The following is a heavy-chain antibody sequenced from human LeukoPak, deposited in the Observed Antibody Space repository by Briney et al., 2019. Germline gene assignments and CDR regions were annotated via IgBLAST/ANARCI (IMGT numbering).Heavy chain of an antibody. J-gene: IGHJ4*02. CDR2: IYHSGSP. V-gene: IGHV4-61*09. CDR3: ARGVIAAGGNDFDY. D-gene: IGHD6-13*01. CDR1: GGSISSGSYY. Sequence: SQTLSLTSTVSGGSISSGSYYWRWIRQPAGKGLEWIGYIYHSGSPYYNPSLKSRVTISVDTSKNQFSLKVTSVTAADTAVYYCARGVIAAGGNDFDYWGQGTLVTVSS.